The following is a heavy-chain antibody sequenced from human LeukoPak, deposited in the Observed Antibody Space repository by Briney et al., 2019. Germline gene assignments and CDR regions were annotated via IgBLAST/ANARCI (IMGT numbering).Heavy chain of an antibody. CDR3: ARGTVVSPFLFDY. V-gene: IGHV3-66*01. Sequence: GGSLRLSCAASQFTFSDYTMNWVRRAPGKGLEWVSVIYSGGSTYYADSVKGRFTISRDNSKNTLYLQMNSLRAEDTAVYYCARGTVVSPFLFDYWGQGTLVTVSS. D-gene: IGHD4-23*01. CDR1: QFTFSDYT. J-gene: IGHJ4*02. CDR2: IYSGGST.